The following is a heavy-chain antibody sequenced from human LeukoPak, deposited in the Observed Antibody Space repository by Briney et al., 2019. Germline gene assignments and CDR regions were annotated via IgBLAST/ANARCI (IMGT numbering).Heavy chain of an antibody. CDR3: VKGGYDYIEVAYLDF. CDR1: GFSFNNYA. D-gene: IGHD5-12*01. J-gene: IGHJ4*01. Sequence: GGSPRLSCAASGFSFNNYAMNWVRQAPGKGLEWVSIIIASSGATFYADSVKGRFTISRDISKNTLYLQMNNLRVEDTAVYYCVKGGYDYIEVAYLDFWGQGILVTVSS. CDR2: IIASSGAT. V-gene: IGHV3-23*01.